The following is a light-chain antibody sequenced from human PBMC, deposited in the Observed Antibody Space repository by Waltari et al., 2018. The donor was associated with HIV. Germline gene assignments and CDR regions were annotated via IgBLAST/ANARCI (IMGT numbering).Light chain of an antibody. V-gene: IGKV3-20*01. CDR2: GTS. CDR1: QSVSTNY. CDR3: QQYDGSPWT. J-gene: IGKJ1*01. Sequence: EIVFTQSPGTLSLSPGERATLSCRASQSVSTNYLTWYQQRPGQAPRLLIYGTSSRATGVPDRFSGSVSGTDFTLTISGLEHEDFAVYYCQQYDGSPWTFGQGTKVEIK.